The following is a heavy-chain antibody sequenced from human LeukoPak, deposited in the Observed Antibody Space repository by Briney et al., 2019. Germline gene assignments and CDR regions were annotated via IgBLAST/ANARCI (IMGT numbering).Heavy chain of an antibody. CDR3: ARSALYGAKYFDY. J-gene: IGHJ4*02. V-gene: IGHV3-9*03. Sequence: GGSLRLSCAASGFTFDDYAMHWVRQAPGKGLEWVSGISWNSGSIDYADSVKGRFTISRDNAKNSLYLQMNSLRAEDMALYYCARSALYGAKYFDYWGQGTLVTVSS. CDR2: ISWNSGSI. D-gene: IGHD4-17*01. CDR1: GFTFDDYA.